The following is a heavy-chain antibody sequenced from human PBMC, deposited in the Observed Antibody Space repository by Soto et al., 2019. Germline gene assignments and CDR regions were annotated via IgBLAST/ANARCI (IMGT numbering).Heavy chain of an antibody. CDR1: GFTFSSYA. Sequence: GGSLRLSCAASGFTFSSYAMSWVRQAPGKGLEWVSAISGSGGSTYYADSVKGRFTISRDNSKNTLYLQMNSLRAEDTAVYYCAKDSMIVVVITYLDYWGQGTLVTVSS. CDR3: AKDSMIVVVITYLDY. CDR2: ISGSGGST. J-gene: IGHJ4*02. V-gene: IGHV3-23*01. D-gene: IGHD3-22*01.